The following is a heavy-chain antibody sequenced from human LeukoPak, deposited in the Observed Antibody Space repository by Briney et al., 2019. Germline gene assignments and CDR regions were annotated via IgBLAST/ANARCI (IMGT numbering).Heavy chain of an antibody. V-gene: IGHV1-69*13. J-gene: IGHJ4*02. CDR1: GGTFSSYI. CDR3: ARDMHYYDSSGSLYFDY. Sequence: ASVKVSCKASGGTFSSYIITWVRQAPGQGLEWMGRIIPMFGTPNYAQKFQDRVTITADESARTAYMELSSLRFEDTAVYYCARDMHYYDSSGSLYFDYWGQGTLVTVSS. D-gene: IGHD3-22*01. CDR2: IIPMFGTP.